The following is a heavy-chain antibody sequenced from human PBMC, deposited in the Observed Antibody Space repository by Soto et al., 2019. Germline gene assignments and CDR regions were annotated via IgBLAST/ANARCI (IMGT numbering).Heavy chain of an antibody. V-gene: IGHV6-1*01. D-gene: IGHD2-15*01. Sequence: PSQTLSLTCAISGDRVSSNSAAWNWIRQSPSRGLEWLGRTYYRSKWYNDYAVSVKSRITINPDTSKNQFSLQLNSVTPEDTAVYYCARDFLGYCSGGSCYANDSYDSSGNYYFDYWGQGTLVSVSS. CDR3: ARDFLGYCSGGSCYANDSYDSSGNYYFDY. J-gene: IGHJ4*02. CDR1: GDRVSSNSAA. CDR2: TYYRSKWYN.